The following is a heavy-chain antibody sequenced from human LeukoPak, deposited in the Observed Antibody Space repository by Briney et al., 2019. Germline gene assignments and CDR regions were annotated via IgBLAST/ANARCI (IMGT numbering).Heavy chain of an antibody. CDR3: ARGALGSSDTAMDYYCYFDL. Sequence: GASVKVSCKASGGTFSSYAISWVRQAPGQGLEWMGGIIPIFGTANYAQKFQGRVTITADESTSTAYMELSSLRSEDTAVYYCARGALGSSDTAMDYYCYFDLWGRGTLVTVSS. D-gene: IGHD5-18*01. CDR1: GGTFSSYA. CDR2: IIPIFGTA. J-gene: IGHJ2*01. V-gene: IGHV1-69*13.